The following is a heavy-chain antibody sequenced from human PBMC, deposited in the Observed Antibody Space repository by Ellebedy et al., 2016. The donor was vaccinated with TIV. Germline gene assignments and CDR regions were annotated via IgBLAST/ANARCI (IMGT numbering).Heavy chain of an antibody. CDR1: VGSISNGGYY. Sequence: SETLSLTXTVSVGSISNGGYYWTWIRQHPGKGLGWIGEVDHRGSINFNPSLKSRVTISLDTSKNQFSLKLSSVTAADTAVYYCARHNYNSYYMDVWGKGTTVTVSS. CDR3: ARHNYNSYYMDV. CDR2: VDHRGSI. J-gene: IGHJ6*03. V-gene: IGHV4-39*01.